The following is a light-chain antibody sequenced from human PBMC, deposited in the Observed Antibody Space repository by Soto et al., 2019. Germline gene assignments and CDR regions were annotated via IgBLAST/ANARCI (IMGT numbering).Light chain of an antibody. CDR3: SSFRRGTTL. V-gene: IGLV2-14*01. J-gene: IGLJ1*01. CDR1: SSDIGGYNF. CDR2: EVS. Sequence: QSVLTQPASVSGSPGQSITISCTGTSSDIGGYNFVSWYHQHPGKAPKLMIYEVSNRPSGVSDRFSGSKSGNTASLTIPGLQAEDEADYYCSSFRRGTTLFGTGTKVT.